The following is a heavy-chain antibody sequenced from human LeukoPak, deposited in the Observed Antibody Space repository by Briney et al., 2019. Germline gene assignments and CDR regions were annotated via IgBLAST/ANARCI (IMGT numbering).Heavy chain of an antibody. CDR3: ARDRGYYYDSSGYYYFDY. D-gene: IGHD3-22*01. V-gene: IGHV1-2*02. J-gene: IGHJ4*02. Sequence: GASVKVSCKASGHTFTGYYMHWVRQAPGQGLEWMGWINPNSGGTNYAQKFQGRVTMTRDTSISTAYMEQSRLRSDDTAVYYCARDRGYYYDSSGYYYFDYWGQGTLVTVSS. CDR1: GHTFTGYY. CDR2: INPNSGGT.